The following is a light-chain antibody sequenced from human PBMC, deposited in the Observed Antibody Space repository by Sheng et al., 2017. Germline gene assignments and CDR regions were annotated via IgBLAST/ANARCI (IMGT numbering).Light chain of an antibody. CDR3: QTWGTGVRV. CDR1: SGHTYYA. V-gene: IGLV4-69*01. CDR2: VNGDGSV. Sequence: QLVVTQSPSASASLGASVQLTCTLTSGHTYYAIAWHQQQPETGPRFLMKVNGDGSVIKGDGSLIASQAPVLGLERYLIISSLQSDDEADYYCQTWGTGVRVFGGGTEVDRP. J-gene: IGLJ3*02.